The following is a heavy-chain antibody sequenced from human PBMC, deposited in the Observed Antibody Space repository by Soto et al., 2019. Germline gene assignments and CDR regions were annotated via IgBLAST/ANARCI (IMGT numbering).Heavy chain of an antibody. Sequence: GGSLRLSCTASGFTFSRYSMNWVRQAPGKGLEWVSFISSSSSHIYYADSVKGRFTISRDNAKNSLYLQMNSLRVEDTAVYYCAREGVIITPPDYWGQGTLVTVSS. CDR2: ISSSSSHI. V-gene: IGHV3-21*01. D-gene: IGHD3-16*01. CDR1: GFTFSRYS. CDR3: AREGVIITPPDY. J-gene: IGHJ4*02.